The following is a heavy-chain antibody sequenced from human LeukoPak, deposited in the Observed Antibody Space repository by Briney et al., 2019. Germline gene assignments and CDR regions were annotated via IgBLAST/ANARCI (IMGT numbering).Heavy chain of an antibody. Sequence: KPSETLSLTCSVSGGPIGTFHWHWIRQPPGKGLEWIGYIFTTEVTNYSPSLKSRVTISVDTSKNQFSLRLSSVTAADTAVYYCARSDGIVGEEAWFDPWGQGTLVTVSS. D-gene: IGHD1-26*01. J-gene: IGHJ5*02. V-gene: IGHV4-4*09. CDR2: IFTTEVT. CDR1: GGPIGTFH. CDR3: ARSDGIVGEEAWFDP.